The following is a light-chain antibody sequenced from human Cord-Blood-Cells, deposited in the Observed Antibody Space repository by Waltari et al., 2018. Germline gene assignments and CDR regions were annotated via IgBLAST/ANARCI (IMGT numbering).Light chain of an antibody. V-gene: IGLV2-23*01. Sequence: QSALTQPASVSGSPGQSITISCTGTSSDVGSYNLVSWYQQHPGKAPKLMIYEGSKRPSGVSNRFAGAKSGNTASLTISGRQAEDEADYYCCSYACSVVFGGGTKLTVL. CDR2: EGS. J-gene: IGLJ2*01. CDR1: SSDVGSYNL. CDR3: CSYACSVV.